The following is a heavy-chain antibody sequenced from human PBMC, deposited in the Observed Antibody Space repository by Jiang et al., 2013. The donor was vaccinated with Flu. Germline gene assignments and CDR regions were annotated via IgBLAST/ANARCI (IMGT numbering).Heavy chain of an antibody. D-gene: IGHD1-1*01. J-gene: IGHJ3*02. CDR1: GGSFNNYA. V-gene: IGHV1-69*01. CDR2: HPYFSYA. Sequence: KPGSSVKVSCKASGGSFNNYAISWVRQAPGQGLEWMGGDHPYFSYAILRTEFRGRVTITADESTSTAYMEVSSLRSEDTAMYPCARAWTQYDAFDIWGQGTLVTVSS. CDR3: ARAWTQYDAFDI.